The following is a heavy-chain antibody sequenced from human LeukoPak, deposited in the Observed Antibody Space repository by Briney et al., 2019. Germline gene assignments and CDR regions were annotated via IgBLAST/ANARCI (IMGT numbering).Heavy chain of an antibody. V-gene: IGHV3-21*01. D-gene: IGHD6-13*01. J-gene: IGHJ4*02. CDR3: ARLPGIAAAYGNY. CDR1: GFTFSSYS. Sequence: GGSLRLSCAASGFTFSSYSMNWVRQAPGKGLEWVSSISSSSSYIYYADSVKGRFTISRDNAKNSLYLQMNSLRAEDTAVYYCARLPGIAAAYGNYWGQGTLVTVSS. CDR2: ISSSSSYI.